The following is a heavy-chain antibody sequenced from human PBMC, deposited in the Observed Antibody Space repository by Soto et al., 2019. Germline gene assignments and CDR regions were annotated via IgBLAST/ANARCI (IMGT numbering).Heavy chain of an antibody. Sequence: EVQLLESGGGLVQPGGSLRLSCAASGFTFSSYAMSWVRQAPGKGLEWVSAISGSGGSTYYADSVKGRFTISRDNAKNTLYQQMNSLRAEDTAVYYCAKPWYGDPWYFDLWGRGTLFTVSS. J-gene: IGHJ2*01. V-gene: IGHV3-23*01. CDR3: AKPWYGDPWYFDL. CDR2: ISGSGGST. CDR1: GFTFSSYA. D-gene: IGHD4-17*01.